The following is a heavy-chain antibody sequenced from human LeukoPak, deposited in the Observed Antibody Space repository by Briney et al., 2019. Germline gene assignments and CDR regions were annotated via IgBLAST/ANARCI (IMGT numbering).Heavy chain of an antibody. V-gene: IGHV3-30*18. Sequence: GGSLRLSCAASGFTFSSYAMHWVRQAPGKGLEWVAVISYDGSSKYYADSVKGRFTISRDNSKNTPYVQMNSLRPEDTAVYYCAKGDWELGSTGYFDYWGQGTLVTVSS. CDR1: GFTFSSYA. CDR3: AKGDWELGSTGYFDY. D-gene: IGHD1-26*01. J-gene: IGHJ4*02. CDR2: ISYDGSSK.